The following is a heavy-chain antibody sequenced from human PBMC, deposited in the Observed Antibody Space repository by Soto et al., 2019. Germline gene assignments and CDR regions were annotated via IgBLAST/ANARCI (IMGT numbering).Heavy chain of an antibody. CDR2: IYYTGST. D-gene: IGHD2-15*01. J-gene: IGHJ3*01. Sequence: SETLSLTCTVSGGSIDSGAYFWSWIRQNPGKGLEWIGHIYYTGSTYYNPSLQSRLTIPVDASNNQMSLKLTSVTAADTAVYYCARIFLLVGAVVSGIDFWGPGPILTVSS. CDR3: ARIFLLVGAVVSGIDF. V-gene: IGHV4-31*03. CDR1: GGSIDSGAYF.